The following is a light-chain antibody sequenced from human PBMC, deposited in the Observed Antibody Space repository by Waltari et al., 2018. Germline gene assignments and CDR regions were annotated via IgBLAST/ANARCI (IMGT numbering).Light chain of an antibody. J-gene: IGKJ1*01. CDR3: HQYDNRWT. CDR2: RAS. CDR1: HSVSDF. V-gene: IGKV1-5*03. Sequence: DIQMTQSPSTLSASVGDRVTITCRASHSVSDFLAWHPPKPGKAPKVLNYRASNLASGVPSRFSGSGSGTEFTLTISSLQPDDFATYYCHQYDNRWTFGQGTTVEI.